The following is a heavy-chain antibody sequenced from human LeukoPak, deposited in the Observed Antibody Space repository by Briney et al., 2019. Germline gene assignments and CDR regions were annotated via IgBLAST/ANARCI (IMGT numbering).Heavy chain of an antibody. CDR3: AKDPGDYVSYYYYMDV. CDR2: ISYDGSNK. Sequence: GALRLSCAASGFTFSSYAMHWVRQAPGKGLEWVAVISYDGSNKYYADSVKGRFTISRDNSKNTLYLQMNSLRAEDTAVYYCAKDPGDYVSYYYYMDVWGKGTTVTISS. V-gene: IGHV3-30*04. D-gene: IGHD4-17*01. CDR1: GFTFSSYA. J-gene: IGHJ6*03.